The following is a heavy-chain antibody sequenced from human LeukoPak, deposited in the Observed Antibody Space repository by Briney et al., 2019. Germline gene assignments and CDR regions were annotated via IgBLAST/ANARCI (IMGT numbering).Heavy chain of an antibody. D-gene: IGHD2-2*01. CDR2: INAGNGNT. CDR1: GYTFSSYV. V-gene: IGHV1-3*01. Sequence: ASVKVSCKASGYTFSSYVMHWVRQAPGQRLEWMGWINAGNGNTKYSQKFQDRVTITRDTSASTAYMELSSLRSEDTAVYYCAREVYQLPFYYHGMDVWGQGTTVIVSS. CDR3: AREVYQLPFYYHGMDV. J-gene: IGHJ6*02.